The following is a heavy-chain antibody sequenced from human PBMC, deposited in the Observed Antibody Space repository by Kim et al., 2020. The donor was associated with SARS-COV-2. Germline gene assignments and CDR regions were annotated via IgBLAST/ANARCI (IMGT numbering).Heavy chain of an antibody. D-gene: IGHD3-10*01. CDR1: GGSISSSSYY. CDR3: ARHLDYYGSGSYFSDY. Sequence: SETLSLTCTVSGGSISSSSYYWGWIRQPPGKGLEWIGSIYYSGSTYYNPSLKSRVTISVDTSKNQFSLKLSSVTAADTAVYYCARHLDYYGSGSYFSDYWGQGTLVTVSS. V-gene: IGHV4-39*01. J-gene: IGHJ4*02. CDR2: IYYSGST.